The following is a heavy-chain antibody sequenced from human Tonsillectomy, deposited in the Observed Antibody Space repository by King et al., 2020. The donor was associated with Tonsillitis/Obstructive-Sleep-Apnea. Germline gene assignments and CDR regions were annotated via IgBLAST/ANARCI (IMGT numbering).Heavy chain of an antibody. CDR1: GFTFNSYW. D-gene: IGHD5-12*01. V-gene: IGHV3-7*03. CDR3: ARGDISARSDHYYGLDV. Sequence: VQLVESGGGLVQPGGSLRLSCAASGFTFNSYWMSWARQAPGKGLEWVANINQDGSKKYYVDTVKGRFTISRDNAKNSLYLQMNSLRAEDTAVYYCARGDISARSDHYYGLDVWGQGATVAVTS. J-gene: IGHJ6*01. CDR2: INQDGSKK.